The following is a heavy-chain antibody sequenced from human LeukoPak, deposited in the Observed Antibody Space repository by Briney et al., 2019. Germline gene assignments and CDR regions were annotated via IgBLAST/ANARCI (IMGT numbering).Heavy chain of an antibody. D-gene: IGHD2-2*03. V-gene: IGHV3-23*01. CDR3: AKGGYFAFET. CDR2: INRSGRT. Sequence: PGGSLRLSCAASGFTFSTYDMQWVRQAPGKGLEWVSGINRSGRTYYTDSVKGRFTISRDNSKNTLYLQMNSLRAEDTAVYYCAKGGYFAFETWGQGTMVAVS. J-gene: IGHJ3*02. CDR1: GFTFSTYD.